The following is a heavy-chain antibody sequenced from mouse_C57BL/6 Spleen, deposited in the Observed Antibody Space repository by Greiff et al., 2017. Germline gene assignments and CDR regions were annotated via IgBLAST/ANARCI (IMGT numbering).Heavy chain of an antibody. V-gene: IGHV1-59*01. CDR2: IDPSDSYT. Sequence: QVHVKQSGAELVRPGTSVKLSCKASGYTFTSYWMHWVKQRPGQGLEWIGVIDPSDSYTNYNQKFKGKATLTVDTSSSTAYMQLSSLTSEDSAVYYCASSMIKRAMDDWGEGTSVTVSS. CDR3: ASSMIKRAMDD. D-gene: IGHD2-4*01. J-gene: IGHJ4*01. CDR1: GYTFTSYW.